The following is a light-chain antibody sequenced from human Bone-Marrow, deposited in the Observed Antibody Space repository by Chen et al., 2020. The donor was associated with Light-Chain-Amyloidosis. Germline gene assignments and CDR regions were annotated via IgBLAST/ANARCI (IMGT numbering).Light chain of an antibody. CDR1: SSDVGSYNL. CDR3: CSYAGSSTWV. CDR2: EVS. Sequence: QSALTQPASVSGSPGQSITISCTGTSSDVGSYNLVSWYQQHPGKAPKLMLYEVSKRPSGVSNRFSGSKSGNTASLTISGRQAEDEADYYCCSYAGSSTWVFGGGTKLTVL. V-gene: IGLV2-23*02. J-gene: IGLJ3*02.